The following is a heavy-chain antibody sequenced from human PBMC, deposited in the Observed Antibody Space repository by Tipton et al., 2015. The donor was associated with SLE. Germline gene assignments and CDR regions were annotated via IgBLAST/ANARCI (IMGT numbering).Heavy chain of an antibody. V-gene: IGHV4-30-4*01. CDR2: IYYSGST. CDR3: ARQWVGATLGWFDP. Sequence: TLSLTCTVSGGSISSGDYYWSWIRQPPGKGLEWIGYIYYSGSTYYNPSLKSRVTISVDTSKNQFSLKLSSVTAADTAVYYCARQWVGATLGWFDPWGQGTLVTVSS. J-gene: IGHJ5*02. D-gene: IGHD1-26*01. CDR1: GGSISSGDYY.